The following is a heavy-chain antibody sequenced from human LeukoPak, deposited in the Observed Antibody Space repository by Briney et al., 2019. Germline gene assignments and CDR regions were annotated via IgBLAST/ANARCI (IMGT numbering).Heavy chain of an antibody. CDR3: ARDHYYDFWSGQQVSTDV. CDR1: GYTFTSYY. Sequence: GASVKVSCKASGYTFTSYYMHWVRQAPGQGLEWMGIINPSGGSTSYAQKFQGRVTVTRDTSTSTVYMELSSLRSEDTAVYYCARDHYYDFWSGQQVSTDVWGQGTTVTVSS. D-gene: IGHD3-3*01. CDR2: INPSGGST. V-gene: IGHV1-46*01. J-gene: IGHJ6*02.